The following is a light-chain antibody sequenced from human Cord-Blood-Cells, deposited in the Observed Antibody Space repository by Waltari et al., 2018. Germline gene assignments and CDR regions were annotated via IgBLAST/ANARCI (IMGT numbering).Light chain of an antibody. CDR1: SSDVGGSNS. CDR2: DVS. Sequence: QSALPQPASVSGPPGQSITIYCTGPSSDVGGSNSVSWYQQHPGKAPKLMIYDVSNRPSGVSNRFSGSKSGNTASLTISGLQAEDEADYYCSSYTSSSTLVFGGGTKLTVL. V-gene: IGLV2-14*03. CDR3: SSYTSSSTLV. J-gene: IGLJ3*02.